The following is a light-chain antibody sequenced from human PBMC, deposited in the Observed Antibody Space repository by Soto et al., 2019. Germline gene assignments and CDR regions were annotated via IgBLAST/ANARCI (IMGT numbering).Light chain of an antibody. CDR1: QGVRND. V-gene: IGKV1-17*01. J-gene: IGKJ1*01. CDR2: AAS. CDR3: QQSYSTPWT. Sequence: DIQMTQSPSSLSAAVGDRVTITCRASQGVRNDLGWYQQKPGNAPKSLIYAASNLQSGVPSRLSGSGSGTALNLTISSLQPEDFATYYCQQSYSTPWTCGQGTKVDIK.